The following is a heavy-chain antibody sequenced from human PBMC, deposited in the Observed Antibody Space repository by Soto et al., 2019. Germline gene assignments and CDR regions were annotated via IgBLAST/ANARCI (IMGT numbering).Heavy chain of an antibody. CDR2: ISFDGSSA. CDR1: GLTFDIFA. CDR3: GTGYATTWFQYGLDV. V-gene: IGHV3-30-3*01. Sequence: QVQLVESGGGVVQPGMSPRLSCAASGLTFDIFAMHWVRQAPGKGLEWVAVISFDGSSAHYADSVEGRFTISRDNSKSTVYLKMDSARPEDTAVYYGGTGYATTWFQYGLDVWGQGTSVIVFS. J-gene: IGHJ6*02. D-gene: IGHD3-9*01.